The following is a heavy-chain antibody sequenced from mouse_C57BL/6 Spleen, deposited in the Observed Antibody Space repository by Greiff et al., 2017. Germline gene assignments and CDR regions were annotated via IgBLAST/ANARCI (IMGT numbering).Heavy chain of an antibody. CDR3: ARGRDYDYWYFDV. CDR1: GYTFTDYY. D-gene: IGHD2-4*01. V-gene: IGHV1-19*01. J-gene: IGHJ1*03. Sequence: EVQLQQSGPVLVKPGASVKMSCKASGYTFTDYYMNWVKQSHGKSLEWIGVINPYNGGTSYNQKFKGKATLTVDKSSSTAYMELNSLTSEDSAVYYCARGRDYDYWYFDVWGTGTTVTVSS. CDR2: INPYNGGT.